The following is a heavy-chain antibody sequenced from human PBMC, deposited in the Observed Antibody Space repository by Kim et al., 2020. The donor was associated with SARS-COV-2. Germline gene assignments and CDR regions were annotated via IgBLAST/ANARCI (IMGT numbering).Heavy chain of an antibody. CDR3: SRGFHGSVDY. J-gene: IGHJ4*02. Sequence: GRTNYAQKFQGRVTMTRDTSTSTVDMEVSSLSSEDTAVYYCSRGFHGSVDYWGQGTLVTVSS. CDR2: GRT. D-gene: IGHD3-10*01. V-gene: IGHV1-46*03.